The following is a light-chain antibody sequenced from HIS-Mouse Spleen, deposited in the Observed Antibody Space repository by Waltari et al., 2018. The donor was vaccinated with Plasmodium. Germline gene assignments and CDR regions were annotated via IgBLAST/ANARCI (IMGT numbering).Light chain of an antibody. CDR2: GAS. CDR1: QSVSSN. V-gene: IGKV3-15*01. Sequence: EIVMMKSPATLSVSPGERATLSCRASQSVSSNLAWYQQKPGQAPRLLIYGASTRATGIPARFSGSGSGTEFTLTNSSLQSEDFAVYYCQQYNNWSFTFGPGTKVDIK. CDR3: QQYNNWSFT. J-gene: IGKJ3*01.